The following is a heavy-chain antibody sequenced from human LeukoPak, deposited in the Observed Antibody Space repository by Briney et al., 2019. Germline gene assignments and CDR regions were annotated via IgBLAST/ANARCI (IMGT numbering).Heavy chain of an antibody. V-gene: IGHV1-18*01. Sequence: ASVKVSCKASGYTFTSYGISWVRQAPGQGLEWMGWISAYNGNTNYAQKLQGRVTMTTDTSTSTAYMELRSLRSDDTAVYYCARAPALIYYYDSIDAFDIWGQGTMVTVSS. CDR2: ISAYNGNT. J-gene: IGHJ3*02. CDR3: ARAPALIYYYDSIDAFDI. D-gene: IGHD3-22*01. CDR1: GYTFTSYG.